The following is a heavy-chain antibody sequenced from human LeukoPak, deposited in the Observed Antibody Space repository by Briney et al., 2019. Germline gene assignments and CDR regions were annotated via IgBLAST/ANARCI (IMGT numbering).Heavy chain of an antibody. CDR1: GFTSSSYA. D-gene: IGHD4-17*01. CDR2: ISGSGGST. Sequence: VGSLSLSCAASGFTSSSYAMSWVRQAPGKGLEWVSAISGSGGSTYSAGSVKGRFTISRDNSKNTLYLQMNSLRAEATAVYYCAGGDGNYGDSDFDYSGQRTLVTVSS. V-gene: IGHV3-23*01. CDR3: AGGDGNYGDSDFDY. J-gene: IGHJ4*02.